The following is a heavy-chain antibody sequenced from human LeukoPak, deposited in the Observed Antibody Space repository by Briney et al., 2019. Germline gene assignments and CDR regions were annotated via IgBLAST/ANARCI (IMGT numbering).Heavy chain of an antibody. Sequence: PGGSLRLSCAASGFTFSSYWMSWVRQAPGKGLEWVANIKQDGSEKYYVDSVKGRFTISRDNAKNSLYLQMNSLRAEDTSVYYCARTRGHYYDSSGYYDPGYYYYGMDVWGQGTTVTVSS. V-gene: IGHV3-7*01. CDR2: IKQDGSEK. D-gene: IGHD3-22*01. CDR1: GFTFSSYW. J-gene: IGHJ6*02. CDR3: ARTRGHYYDSSGYYDPGYYYYGMDV.